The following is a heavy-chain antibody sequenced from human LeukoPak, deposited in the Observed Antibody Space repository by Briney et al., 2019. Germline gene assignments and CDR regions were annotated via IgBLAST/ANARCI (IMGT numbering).Heavy chain of an antibody. D-gene: IGHD3-10*01. J-gene: IGHJ5*02. Sequence: ASVKVSCKASGYTFTGYYMHWVRQAPGQGLKWMGWINPNSGGTNYAQKFQGWVTMTRDTSISTAYMELSRLRSDDTAVYYCAREGRGSGSYYTFWFDPWGQGTLVTVSS. CDR1: GYTFTGYY. CDR2: INPNSGGT. CDR3: AREGRGSGSYYTFWFDP. V-gene: IGHV1-2*04.